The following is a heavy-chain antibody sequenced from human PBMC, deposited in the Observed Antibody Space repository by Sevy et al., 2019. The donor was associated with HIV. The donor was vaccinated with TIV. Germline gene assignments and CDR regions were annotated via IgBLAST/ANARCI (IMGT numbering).Heavy chain of an antibody. V-gene: IGHV1-24*01. Sequence: ASVKVSCKISGYTLSELSMHWVWQAPGKGLEWMGSFDPEDDETRYARKFQGRFTMTEDTSTDTAYMELSSLRSDDTAVYYCATTKDYFDSSGSPFDYWGQGTLVTVSS. CDR2: FDPEDDET. CDR3: ATTKDYFDSSGSPFDY. D-gene: IGHD3-22*01. J-gene: IGHJ4*02. CDR1: GYTLSELS.